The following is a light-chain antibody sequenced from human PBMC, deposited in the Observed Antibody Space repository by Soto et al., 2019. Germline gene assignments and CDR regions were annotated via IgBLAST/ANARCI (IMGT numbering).Light chain of an antibody. CDR1: QSVSRG. J-gene: IGKJ5*01. CDR2: GAS. Sequence: IVMPQSPATLSVSPGERAILSCRASQSVSRGLAWYQQKPGQAPRLLIYGASTRATGIPARFSGSGSGTEFTLTISSLQSEDLAVYYCQQYNNWPPITFGQGTRLEIK. CDR3: QQYNNWPPIT. V-gene: IGKV3-15*01.